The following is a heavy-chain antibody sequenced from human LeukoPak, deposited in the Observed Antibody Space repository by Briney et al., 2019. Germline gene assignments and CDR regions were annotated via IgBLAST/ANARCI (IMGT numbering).Heavy chain of an antibody. CDR1: GFTFSSYT. Sequence: GGSLRLSCAASGFTFSSYTMNWVRQPPGKGLEWVSNIGASSTTIYYADSVKGRFTISRDNAKNSLYLQMNSLRADDTAVYYRARDITIFGVVTTLDYWGQGTLVTVSS. CDR3: ARDITIFGVVTTLDY. J-gene: IGHJ4*02. V-gene: IGHV3-48*01. D-gene: IGHD3-3*01. CDR2: IGASSTTI.